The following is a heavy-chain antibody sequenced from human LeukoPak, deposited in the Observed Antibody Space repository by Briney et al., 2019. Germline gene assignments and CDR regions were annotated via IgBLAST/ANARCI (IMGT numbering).Heavy chain of an antibody. D-gene: IGHD6-13*01. V-gene: IGHV3-23*01. CDR3: AKGPYSTSWYGYFDY. J-gene: IGHJ4*02. Sequence: GESLRLSCAASGFTFSNFAMSWVRQAPGKGLEWVSDISAGGGSTYYADFVKGRFTISRDNSKNTMYLQMNSLRAEDTAVYYCAKGPYSTSWYGYFDYWGQGTLVTVSS. CDR1: GFTFSNFA. CDR2: ISAGGGST.